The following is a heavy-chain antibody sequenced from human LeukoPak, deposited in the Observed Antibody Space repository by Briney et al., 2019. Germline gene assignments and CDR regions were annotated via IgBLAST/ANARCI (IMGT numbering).Heavy chain of an antibody. CDR2: ISTSSRT. Sequence: GGSLRLSCAGSGFTFSSYRMSWVRQAPGKGLEWVSLISTSSRTHYADSMKGRFTISRDNSRNTLYLQINSLRAEDTAVYYCAKDLDSTGSWPPEYFQHWGQGSLVTVSS. CDR1: GFTFSSYR. D-gene: IGHD3-22*01. J-gene: IGHJ1*01. V-gene: IGHV3-23*01. CDR3: AKDLDSTGSWPPEYFQH.